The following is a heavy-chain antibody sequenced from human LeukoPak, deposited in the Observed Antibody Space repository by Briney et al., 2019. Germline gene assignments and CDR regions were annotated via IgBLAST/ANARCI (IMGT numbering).Heavy chain of an antibody. D-gene: IGHD3-3*01. CDR1: GYTFTSYA. J-gene: IGHJ5*02. V-gene: IGHV1-3*01. CDR3: ARESDFWSGYYGYNWFDP. CDR2: INAGNGNT. Sequence: ASVKLSCKASGYTFTSYAMHWVRQAPGQRLEWMGWINAGNGNTKYSQKFQGRVTITRDTSASTAYMELSSLRSEDTAVYYCARESDFWSGYYGYNWFDPWGQGTLVTVSS.